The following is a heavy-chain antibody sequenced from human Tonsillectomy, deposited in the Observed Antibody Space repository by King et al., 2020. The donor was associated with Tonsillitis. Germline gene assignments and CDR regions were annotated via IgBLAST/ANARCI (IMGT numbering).Heavy chain of an antibody. V-gene: IGHV3-53*01. D-gene: IGHD6-19*01. CDR1: GFTVSSNY. Sequence: VQLVESGGGLIQPGGSLRLSCAASGFTVSSNYMSWVRQAPGKGLEWVSVIYSGGSTYYADSVKGRFTISRDNSKNTLYLQMNSLRAEDTAVYYCASHNPSSGWPYYYYYGMDVWGRGTTVTVSS. CDR3: ASHNPSSGWPYYYYYGMDV. J-gene: IGHJ6*02. CDR2: IYSGGST.